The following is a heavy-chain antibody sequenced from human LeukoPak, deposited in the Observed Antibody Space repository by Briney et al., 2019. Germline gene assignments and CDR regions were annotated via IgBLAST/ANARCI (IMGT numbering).Heavy chain of an antibody. Sequence: GGTLRLSCAASGLTFDSYAMNWVRQAQAKGLEWVSAISGSGGSTYYTNSVKGRFTISRDNSKNTLYLQIHSLRAEDTAVYYCAKDQIAVAGTRDYNWLDPWGQGTLVTVSS. CDR2: ISGSGGST. V-gene: IGHV3-23*01. D-gene: IGHD6-19*01. J-gene: IGHJ5*02. CDR1: GLTFDSYA. CDR3: AKDQIAVAGTRDYNWLDP.